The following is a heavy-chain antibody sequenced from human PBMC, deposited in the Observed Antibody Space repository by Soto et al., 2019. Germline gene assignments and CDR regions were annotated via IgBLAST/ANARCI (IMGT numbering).Heavy chain of an antibody. CDR3: VSHRIRTPGVGY. V-gene: IGHV3-53*01. J-gene: IGHJ4*02. Sequence: GGSLRLSCEASGFTVSSNYMSWVRQAPGKGLEWVSVIYSDGSTFYADSVKGRFTISRDNSKNSLYLQMNSLRAEDTAVYFCVSHRIRTPGVGYWGQGTLVTVSS. CDR1: GFTVSSNY. CDR2: IYSDGST. D-gene: IGHD1-1*01.